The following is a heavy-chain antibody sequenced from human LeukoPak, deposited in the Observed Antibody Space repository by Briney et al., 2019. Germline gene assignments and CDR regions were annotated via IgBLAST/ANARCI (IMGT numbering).Heavy chain of an antibody. CDR3: SRGNYFDY. CDR1: GFTFSGYW. CDR2: INGDGSRT. J-gene: IGHJ4*02. V-gene: IGHV3-74*01. Sequence: GGSLRLSCAASGFTFSGYWMHWVRQAPGKGLVWVSVINGDGSRTIYADSVKGRFTISRDNAKNTLYLQMASLTAEDTAVYYCSRGNYFDYWGQGALVTVSS.